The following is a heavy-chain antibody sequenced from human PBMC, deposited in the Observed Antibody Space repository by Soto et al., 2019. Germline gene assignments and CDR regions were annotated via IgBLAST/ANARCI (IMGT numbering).Heavy chain of an antibody. Sequence: QLQLQESGSGLVKPSQTLSLTCAVSGGSISSGGYSWSWIRQPPGKGLEWIGYIYHSGSTYYNPSLKRRVTISVDRSKNQCSLNLSSVTAADTAVYYCARVLLNSGYANWFDPWGQGTLVTVSS. D-gene: IGHD5-12*01. J-gene: IGHJ5*02. CDR2: IYHSGST. V-gene: IGHV4-30-2*01. CDR3: ARVLLNSGYANWFDP. CDR1: GGSISSGGYS.